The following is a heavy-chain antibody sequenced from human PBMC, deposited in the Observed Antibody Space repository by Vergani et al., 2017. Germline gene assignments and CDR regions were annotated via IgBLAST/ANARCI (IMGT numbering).Heavy chain of an antibody. Sequence: QLQLQESGPGLVKPSATLSLTCSVSGASIRSSNYYWGWIRQPPGKGLEWIGSIYHSGSTYYNPSLKSRVTISVDTSKNQFSLKLSSVTAADTAVYYCARLSIWGTLDYWGQGTLVTVSS. J-gene: IGHJ4*02. D-gene: IGHD3-16*01. V-gene: IGHV4-39*07. CDR1: GASIRSSNYY. CDR3: ARLSIWGTLDY. CDR2: IYHSGST.